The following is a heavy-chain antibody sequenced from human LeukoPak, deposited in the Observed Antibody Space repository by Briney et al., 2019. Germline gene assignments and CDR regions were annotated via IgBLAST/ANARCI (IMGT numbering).Heavy chain of an antibody. D-gene: IGHD1-20*01. CDR1: GYTFTSYG. Sequence: GASVKVSCKASGYTFTSYGMSWVRQAPGKGLEWVSAISGSGGSTYYADSVKGRFTISRDNSKNTLYLQMNSLRAEDTAVYYCAKDRNWNDFDYWGQGTLVTVSS. CDR2: ISGSGGST. J-gene: IGHJ4*02. CDR3: AKDRNWNDFDY. V-gene: IGHV3-23*01.